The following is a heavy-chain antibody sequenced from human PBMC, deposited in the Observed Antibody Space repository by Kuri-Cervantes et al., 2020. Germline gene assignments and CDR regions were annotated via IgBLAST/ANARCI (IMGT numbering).Heavy chain of an antibody. Sequence: ASVKVSCKASGYTFTGYYMHWVRQAPGQGLEWMGWINPNSGGTNYAQKFQGRVTMTRDTSISTAYMEPSRLRSDDTAVYYCAVYPAGDYDILTGYYVLGYWGQGTLVTVSS. CDR2: INPNSGGT. J-gene: IGHJ4*02. V-gene: IGHV1-2*02. D-gene: IGHD3-9*01. CDR1: GYTFTGYY. CDR3: AVYPAGDYDILTGYYVLGY.